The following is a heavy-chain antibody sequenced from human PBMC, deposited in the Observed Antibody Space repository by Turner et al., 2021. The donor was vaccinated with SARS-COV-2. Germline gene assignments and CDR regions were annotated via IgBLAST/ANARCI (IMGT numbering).Heavy chain of an antibody. Sequence: QVQLVESGGGVVQPGRSLRLSCAADGFTFSSYGMHWVRQAPGKVLEWMAVISSDGSNKYYADSVKGRFTISRDNSKNTLYLQMSSLRAEDTAVYYCAKCGYQYYHYYYMDVWGKGTTVTVSS. J-gene: IGHJ6*03. CDR3: AKCGYQYYHYYYMDV. CDR2: ISSDGSNK. V-gene: IGHV3-30*18. CDR1: GFTFSSYG. D-gene: IGHD6-25*01.